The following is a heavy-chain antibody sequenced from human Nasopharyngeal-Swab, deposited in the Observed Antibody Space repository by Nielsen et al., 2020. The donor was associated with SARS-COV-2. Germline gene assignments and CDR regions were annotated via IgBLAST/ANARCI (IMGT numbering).Heavy chain of an antibody. CDR1: GYTFTSYY. D-gene: IGHD6-19*01. CDR2: INPSGGST. J-gene: IGHJ4*02. Sequence: ASVKVSCKASGYTFTSYYMHWVRQAPGQGLEWMGIINPSGGSTSYAQKFQGRVTMTRDTSTSTVYMELSSLRSEDTAVYYCATRAVAGFFGYWGQGTLVTVSS. CDR3: ATRAVAGFFGY. V-gene: IGHV1-46*01.